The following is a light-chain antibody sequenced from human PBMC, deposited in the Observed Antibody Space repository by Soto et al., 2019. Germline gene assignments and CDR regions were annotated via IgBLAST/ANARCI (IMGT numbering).Light chain of an antibody. CDR2: DVS. CDR1: SSDVGHYNY. J-gene: IGLJ2*01. Sequence: QSALTQPASVSGSPGQSITISCTGTSSDVGHYNYVSWYQQHPGKAPKLMIYDVSNRPSGVSNRFSGSKSGNTASLTISGLHAEDEADYYCSSYTSRRAVVFGGGTKLTVL. V-gene: IGLV2-14*01. CDR3: SSYTSRRAVV.